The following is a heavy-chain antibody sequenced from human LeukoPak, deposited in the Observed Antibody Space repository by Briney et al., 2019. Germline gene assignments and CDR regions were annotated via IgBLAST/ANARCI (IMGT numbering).Heavy chain of an antibody. J-gene: IGHJ5*02. CDR1: GGSISSHY. Sequence: SETLSLTCTVSGGSISSHYWSWIRQPPGKGLEWIGYIYYSGSTNYNTSLKSRVTISVDTSMNQFSLKLSSVTAADTAVYYCARGPSKSSIVVVPAAHGYNWFDPWGQGTLVTVSS. D-gene: IGHD2-2*01. CDR2: IYYSGST. V-gene: IGHV4-59*11. CDR3: ARGPSKSSIVVVPAAHGYNWFDP.